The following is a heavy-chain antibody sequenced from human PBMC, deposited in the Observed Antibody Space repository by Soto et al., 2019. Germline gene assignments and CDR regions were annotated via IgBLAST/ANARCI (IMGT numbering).Heavy chain of an antibody. Sequence: EVQLLESGGGLVQPGGSLRLSCGGSGFTFNSYAMTWVRQAPGKGLEWVSAISGSGGTTYYANSVKGRFTISRDQSRDRLYLEMNSLRAEDTGRYYCAKDRDYGSRTYSGSYLVYWGQGRLVTVSS. V-gene: IGHV3-23*01. D-gene: IGHD3-10*01. CDR2: ISGSGGTT. J-gene: IGHJ4*02. CDR1: GFTFNSYA. CDR3: AKDRDYGSRTYSGSYLVY.